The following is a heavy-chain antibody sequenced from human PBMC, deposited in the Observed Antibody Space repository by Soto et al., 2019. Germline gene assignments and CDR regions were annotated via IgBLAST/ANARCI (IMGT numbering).Heavy chain of an antibody. V-gene: IGHV3-21*04. D-gene: IGHD6-13*01. CDR1: GFTFSSYS. CDR3: ARDIEPPGLFFDY. Sequence: GGSLRLSCAASGFTFSSYSMNWVRQAPGKGLEWVSSISSSSNSIYYADSVKGRFTISRDNAKNSLYLQMNSLGAEDTAVYYCARDIEPPGLFFDYWGQGTLVTVSS. CDR2: ISSSSNSI. J-gene: IGHJ4*02.